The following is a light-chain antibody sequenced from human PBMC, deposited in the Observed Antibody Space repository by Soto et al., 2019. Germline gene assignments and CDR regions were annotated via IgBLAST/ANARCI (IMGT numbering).Light chain of an antibody. CDR3: CSYAGSSTPVV. V-gene: IGLV2-23*01. Sequence: QSALTQPASVSGSPGQSITISCTGTSSDVGSYHLVSWYQQHPGKATKLMIYEGSKRPSGVSNRFSGSKSGNTASLTISGLQAEDEADYYCCSYAGSSTPVVFGVGTKVTVL. CDR2: EGS. CDR1: SSDVGSYHL. J-gene: IGLJ2*01.